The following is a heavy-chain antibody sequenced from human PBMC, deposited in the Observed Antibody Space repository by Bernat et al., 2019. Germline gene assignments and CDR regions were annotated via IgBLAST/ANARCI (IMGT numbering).Heavy chain of an antibody. CDR3: ARDGGYCSGGSCYDAFDI. D-gene: IGHD2-15*01. CDR1: GFTFSSYW. V-gene: IGHV3-7*03. J-gene: IGHJ3*02. Sequence: EVQLVESGGGLVQPGGSLRLSCAASGFTFSSYWMSWVRQAPGKGLEWVANIKQDGSEKYYVDSGKGRFTISRDNAKTSLYLQMNSLRAEDTAVYYCARDGGYCSGGSCYDAFDIWGQGTMVTVSS. CDR2: IKQDGSEK.